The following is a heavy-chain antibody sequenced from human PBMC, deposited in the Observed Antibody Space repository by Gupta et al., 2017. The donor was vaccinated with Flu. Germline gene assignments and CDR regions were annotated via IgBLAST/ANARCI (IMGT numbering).Heavy chain of an antibody. CDR3: GKNRESGTTKGASDS. CDR2: IRRIGRFT. D-gene: IGHD1-26*01. V-gene: IGHV3-21*06. J-gene: IGHJ3*02. Sequence: WVRQAAGKGLEWVSSIRRIGRFTFYAESAKGRFTRSRDNAKNSLYLQMNSLRVEDTAMEDGGKNRESGTTKGASDSWGQGTRVTVS.